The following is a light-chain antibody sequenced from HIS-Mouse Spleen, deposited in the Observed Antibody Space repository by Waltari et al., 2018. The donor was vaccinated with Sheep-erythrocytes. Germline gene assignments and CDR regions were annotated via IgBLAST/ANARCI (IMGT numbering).Light chain of an antibody. CDR2: WAS. V-gene: IGKV4-1*01. J-gene: IGKJ4*01. Sequence: DIVMTQSPDSLAVSLGKRATINCKSSQSVLYSSNNKNYLAWYQQKPGKPPKLLIYWASTRDSGVPDRFSGSGSGTDFTLTISSLQAEDVAVYYCQQYYSTPLTFGGGTKVEIK. CDR1: QSVLYSSNNKNY. CDR3: QQYYSTPLT.